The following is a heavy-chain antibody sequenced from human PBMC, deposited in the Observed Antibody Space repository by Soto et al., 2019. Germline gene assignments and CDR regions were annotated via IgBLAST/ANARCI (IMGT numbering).Heavy chain of an antibody. CDR1: GDSVSSNSAA. V-gene: IGHV6-1*01. Sequence: SQTLSLTCAISGDSVSSNSAAWNWIRQSPSRGLEWLGRTYYRSKWYNDYAVSVKSRITINPDTSKNQFSLQLNSVTPEDTAVYYCARDRPEYDSSGDLYYYYGMDVWGQETTVTVSS. CDR3: ARDRPEYDSSGDLYYYYGMDV. J-gene: IGHJ6*02. D-gene: IGHD3-22*01. CDR2: TYYRSKWYN.